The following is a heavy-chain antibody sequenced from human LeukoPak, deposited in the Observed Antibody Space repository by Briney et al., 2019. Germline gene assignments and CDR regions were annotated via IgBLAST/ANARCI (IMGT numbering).Heavy chain of an antibody. CDR3: VKDPITMVRGVIQGVFDY. Sequence: PGGSLRLSCAASGFTFSSYAMSWVRQAPGKGLEWVSAISGSGGSTYYADSVKGRFTISRDNSKNTLYLQMNSLRAEDTAVYYCVKDPITMVRGVIQGVFDYWGQGTLVTVSS. CDR1: GFTFSSYA. V-gene: IGHV3-23*01. D-gene: IGHD3-10*01. J-gene: IGHJ4*02. CDR2: ISGSGGST.